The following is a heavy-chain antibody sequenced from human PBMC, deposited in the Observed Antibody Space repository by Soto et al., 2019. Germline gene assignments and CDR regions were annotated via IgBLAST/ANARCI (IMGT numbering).Heavy chain of an antibody. V-gene: IGHV4-39*01. J-gene: IGHJ3*02. Sequence: PSETLSLTCTVTCDSISSRSYYWGWIRQPPGKGLEWIGSIYYSGSTYNNPSLRSRVSMSIDTSKNQFSLKLSSVTAADTAVYYCARVSYDYVWGSYRWDAFDIWGQGTMVTVSS. CDR1: CDSISSRSYY. CDR2: IYYSGST. CDR3: ARVSYDYVWGSYRWDAFDI. D-gene: IGHD3-16*02.